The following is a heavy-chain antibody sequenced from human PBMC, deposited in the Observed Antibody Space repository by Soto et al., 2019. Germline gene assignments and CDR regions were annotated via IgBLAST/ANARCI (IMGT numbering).Heavy chain of an antibody. D-gene: IGHD2-15*01. CDR2: INHSGST. J-gene: IGHJ4*02. CDR3: ARGLSAFLGYCSGGSCYYFDY. CDR1: GGSFSGYY. Sequence: SETLSLTCAVYGGSFSGYYWSWIRQPPGKGLEWIGEINHSGSTNYNPSLKSRVTISVDTSKNQFSLKLSSVTAADTAVYYCARGLSAFLGYCSGGSCYYFDYWGQGTLVTVSS. V-gene: IGHV4-34*01.